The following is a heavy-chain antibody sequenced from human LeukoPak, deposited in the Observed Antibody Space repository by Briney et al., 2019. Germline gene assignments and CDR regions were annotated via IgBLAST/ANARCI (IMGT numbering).Heavy chain of an antibody. Sequence: SETLSLTCNVSGASISSSSYHWGWIRQPPGKGLEWIGTSGSTYYNPSLKSRVVISVDTSKNQFSLKLGSVTAADTAVYYCARQGGSGRSYDYWGQGTLVPVSS. CDR1: GASISSSSYH. J-gene: IGHJ4*02. CDR3: ARQGGSGRSYDY. V-gene: IGHV4-39*01. D-gene: IGHD3-10*01. CDR2: SGST.